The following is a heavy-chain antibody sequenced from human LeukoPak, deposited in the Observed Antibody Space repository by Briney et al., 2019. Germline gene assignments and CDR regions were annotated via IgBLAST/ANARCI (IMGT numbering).Heavy chain of an antibody. CDR2: IIPIFGTA. CDR3: ARGSPYYDILTGYSYYYYYYYMDV. CDR1: GGTFNSYA. J-gene: IGHJ6*03. D-gene: IGHD3-9*01. Sequence: SVKVSCKASGGTFNSYAISWVRQAPGQGLEWMGGIIPIFGTANYAQKFQGRVTITTDESTSTAYMELSSLRSEDTAVYYCARGSPYYDILTGYSYYYYYYYMDVWGKGTTVTVSS. V-gene: IGHV1-69*05.